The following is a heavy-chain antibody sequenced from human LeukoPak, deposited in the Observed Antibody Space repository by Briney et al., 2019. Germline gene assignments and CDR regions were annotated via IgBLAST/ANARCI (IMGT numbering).Heavy chain of an antibody. CDR2: INANSGAT. D-gene: IGHD6-19*01. CDR3: AKPISGGLAVTADWFDP. Sequence: GGSLRLSCATSGFTFSSYAMSWVRQAPGKGLEWVSTINANSGATSYAASVRGRFTISRDNSKNKLYLQLNSLRAEDTAVYYRAKPISGGLAVTADWFDPWGQGTLVVVSS. J-gene: IGHJ5*01. CDR1: GFTFSSYA. V-gene: IGHV3-23*01.